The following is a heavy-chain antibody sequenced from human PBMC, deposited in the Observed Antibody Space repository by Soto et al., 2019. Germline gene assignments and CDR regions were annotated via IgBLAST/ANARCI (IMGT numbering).Heavy chain of an antibody. J-gene: IGHJ6*02. Sequence: ASVKVSCKASGYTFTRFGISWVRQAPGQGLEWMGWINPQTGGTSYAQKFQGRVTLSRDTSINTAYLELSRLRFDDAAVYFCARERYQVISDGMDVWGQGTTVTVSS. D-gene: IGHD2-2*01. V-gene: IGHV1-2*02. CDR3: ARERYQVISDGMDV. CDR1: GYTFTRFG. CDR2: INPQTGGT.